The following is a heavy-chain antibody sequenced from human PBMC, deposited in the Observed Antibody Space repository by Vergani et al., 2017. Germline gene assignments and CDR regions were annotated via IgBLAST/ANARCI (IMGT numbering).Heavy chain of an antibody. D-gene: IGHD3-22*01. CDR2: INHSGST. Sequence: QLQLQESGPGLLKPSETLSLTCAVYGGSFSGYYWSWIRQPPGKGLEWIGEINHSGSTNYNPSLKSRVTISVDTSKNQFSLKLSSVTAADTAVYYCARDSSGYETGAFDIWGQGTMVTVSS. CDR1: GGSFSGYY. CDR3: ARDSSGYETGAFDI. J-gene: IGHJ3*02. V-gene: IGHV4-34*01.